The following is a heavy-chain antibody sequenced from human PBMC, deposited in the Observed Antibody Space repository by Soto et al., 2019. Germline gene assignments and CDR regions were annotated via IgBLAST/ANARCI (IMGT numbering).Heavy chain of an antibody. CDR2: ISNGGSNE. V-gene: IGHV3-30*18. CDR1: GFTFRWFG. J-gene: IGHJ4*02. Sequence: GGSLRLSCAGSGFTFRWFGMNWVRQAPGKGLEWVARISNGGSNEYYVDSVKGRFTISRDNSKNTLYLQMDSLRAEDTAVYYCAKGEVRGIIPSYFDYWGLGTLVTVSS. D-gene: IGHD3-10*01. CDR3: AKGEVRGIIPSYFDY.